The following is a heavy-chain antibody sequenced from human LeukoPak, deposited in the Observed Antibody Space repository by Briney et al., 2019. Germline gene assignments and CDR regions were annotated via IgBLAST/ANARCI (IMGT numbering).Heavy chain of an antibody. CDR1: GFTFSSYW. D-gene: IGHD3-10*01. Sequence: GGSLRLSCAASGFTFSSYWMHWVRQGPGKGLVWVSLINSDGSSTTYADSVKSRFTISRDNAKNTLHLQMNSLRTEDTAVYYCARDSYYSVDYWGQGNLVTVSS. CDR2: INSDGSST. V-gene: IGHV3-74*01. J-gene: IGHJ4*02. CDR3: ARDSYYSVDY.